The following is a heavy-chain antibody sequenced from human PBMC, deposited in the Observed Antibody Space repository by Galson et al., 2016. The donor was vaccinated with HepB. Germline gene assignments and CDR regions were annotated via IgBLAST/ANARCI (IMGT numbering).Heavy chain of an antibody. CDR2: CSGSGVDT. CDR3: AQDRYTVTTLFDF. V-gene: IGHV3-23*01. D-gene: IGHD4-17*01. J-gene: IGHJ4*02. Sequence: LRLSCAASGFTFRSCAMSWVRQAPGTGLEWVSGCSGSGVDTLYADSVKGRFTISRDNSKNTLYLQMNSLRVEDTSVYYCAQDRYTVTTLFDFWGQGTLVTVSS. CDR1: GFTFRSCA.